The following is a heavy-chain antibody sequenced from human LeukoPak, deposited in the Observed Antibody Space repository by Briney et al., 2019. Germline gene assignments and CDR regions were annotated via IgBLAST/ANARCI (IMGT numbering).Heavy chain of an antibody. CDR3: ARASAMVYSFDY. CDR1: GYTFTDYY. V-gene: IGHV1-2*02. D-gene: IGHD5-18*01. Sequence: AAVKVSCRASGYTFTDYYMHWVPQAPGQGLEWIGGINTNSGGRNCAPKFEGRVTMTRDTSISTAYLELSRLSSDATAVYYCARASAMVYSFDYWGQGTLVTVSS. J-gene: IGHJ4*02. CDR2: INTNSGGR.